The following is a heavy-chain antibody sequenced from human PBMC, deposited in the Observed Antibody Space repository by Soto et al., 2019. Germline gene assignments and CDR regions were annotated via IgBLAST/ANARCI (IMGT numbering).Heavy chain of an antibody. D-gene: IGHD4-17*01. CDR3: ARDRESLTTVTTGYYYYYMDV. CDR2: INPNSGGT. CDR1: GYTFTGYY. V-gene: IGHV1-2*04. J-gene: IGHJ6*03. Sequence: ASVKVSCKASGYTFTGYYMHRVRQAPGQGLEWMGWINPNSGGTNYAQKFQGWVTMTRDTSISTAYMELSRLRSDDTAVYYCARDRESLTTVTTGYYYYYMDVWGKGTTVTVSS.